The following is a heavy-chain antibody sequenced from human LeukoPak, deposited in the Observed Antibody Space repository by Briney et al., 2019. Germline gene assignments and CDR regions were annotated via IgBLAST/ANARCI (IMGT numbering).Heavy chain of an antibody. V-gene: IGHV3-23*01. CDR1: GFTFSSYA. J-gene: IGHJ4*02. Sequence: PGGSLRLSCAASGFTFSSYAMSWVRQAPGKGLEWVSAISGRGGSTYYADSVKGRFTISRDNSKNTLYLQMNSLRAEDTAVYYCAKGSGRGSSSPGGYFDYWGQGTLVTVSS. CDR2: ISGRGGST. D-gene: IGHD6-6*01. CDR3: AKGSGRGSSSPGGYFDY.